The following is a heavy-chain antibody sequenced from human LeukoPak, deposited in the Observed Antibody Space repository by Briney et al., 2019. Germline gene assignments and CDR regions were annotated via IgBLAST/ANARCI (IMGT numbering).Heavy chain of an antibody. CDR1: GFTFSSYG. CDR2: IRYDGSNK. CDR3: CGGRLPLTTYYYGSGSYPEMGFDY. Sequence: GGSLRLSCAASGFTFSSYGMHWVRQAPGKGLEWVAFIRYDGSNKYYADSVKGRFTISRDNSKNTLYLQMNSLRAEDTAVYYCCGGRLPLTTYYYGSGSYPEMGFDYWGQGTLVTVSS. D-gene: IGHD3-10*01. J-gene: IGHJ4*02. V-gene: IGHV3-30*02.